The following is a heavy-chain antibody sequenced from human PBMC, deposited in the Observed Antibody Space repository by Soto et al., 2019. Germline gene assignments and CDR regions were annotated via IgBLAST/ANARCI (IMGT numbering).Heavy chain of an antibody. D-gene: IGHD3-3*01. Sequence: EVQLVESGGGLVQPGGSLRLSCAASGFSISSYWMSWVRQAPGKGLEWVANIKQDGSEKYYVVSVKGRFSISRDNAKNSLWLQMNRLRAEDTAVYFCARAYDFWSGDYFDYWGQGTLVTVSS. CDR3: ARAYDFWSGDYFDY. CDR1: GFSISSYW. J-gene: IGHJ4*02. V-gene: IGHV3-7*01. CDR2: IKQDGSEK.